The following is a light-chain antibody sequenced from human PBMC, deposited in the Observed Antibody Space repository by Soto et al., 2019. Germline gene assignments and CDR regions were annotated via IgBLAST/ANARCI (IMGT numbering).Light chain of an antibody. J-gene: IGKJ1*01. Sequence: EIALTQSPGTLSLSPGERATLSCRASQSVSSSYLAWYQQKPGQAPRLLIYGASSRATGIPDRFSGSGSGADFTLTISRLEPEDFAVFYCQQYETSPWTFGQGTKVEIK. CDR2: GAS. CDR1: QSVSSSY. V-gene: IGKV3-20*01. CDR3: QQYETSPWT.